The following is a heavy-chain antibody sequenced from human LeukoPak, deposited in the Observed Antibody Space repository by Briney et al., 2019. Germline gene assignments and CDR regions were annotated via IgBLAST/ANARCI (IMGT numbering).Heavy chain of an antibody. V-gene: IGHV5-51*01. J-gene: IGHJ5*02. Sequence: GEALHIACQGPGYSFANYWIGWGRQTPGKGVGWMAIIYPGDSPPRYSPSFQGQVTLPADKFISTAYLQWSSLKASDTAIYSCARSSVNWFDPWGPGTLVTVSS. CDR3: ARSSVNWFDP. D-gene: IGHD3-3*01. CDR2: IYPGDSPP. CDR1: GYSFANYW.